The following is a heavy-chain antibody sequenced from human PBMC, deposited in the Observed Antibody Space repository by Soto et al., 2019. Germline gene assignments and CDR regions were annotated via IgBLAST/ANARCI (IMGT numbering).Heavy chain of an antibody. CDR3: AKDLRERLGYWNGLDS. CDR1: EFAFGNYA. V-gene: IGHV3-23*01. J-gene: IGHJ4*02. CDR2: MSNGGGRS. D-gene: IGHD1-26*01. Sequence: GGSLRLSCVASEFAFGNYAITFFRHAPFKGLEWVSSMSNGGGRSYYADSVKGRFTISRDNSKNTLFLQMNSLRAEGTAVYFCAKDLRERLGYWNGLDSWGQGNLVTVSS.